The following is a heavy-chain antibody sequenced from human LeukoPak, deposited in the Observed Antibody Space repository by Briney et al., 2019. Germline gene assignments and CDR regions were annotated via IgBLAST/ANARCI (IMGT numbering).Heavy chain of an antibody. CDR2: TYYNSKWYT. Sequence: SQTLSHTCANSRDSVSSNSAASGSTRQSPSSGLECLRITYYNSKWYTDYALSVKSRITINPDTSKNQFSLQLNSVTPEDTAVYYCARNYYGSGSYYNSFDYWGQGILVTVSS. CDR3: ARNYYGSGSYYNSFDY. V-gene: IGHV6-1*01. CDR1: RDSVSSNSAA. J-gene: IGHJ4*02. D-gene: IGHD3-10*01.